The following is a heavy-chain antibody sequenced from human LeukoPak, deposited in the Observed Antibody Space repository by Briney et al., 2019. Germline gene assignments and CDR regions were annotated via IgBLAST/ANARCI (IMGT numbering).Heavy chain of an antibody. V-gene: IGHV1-69*13. Sequence: SVKVSCKASRGTFTSYAISWVRQAPGQGLEWMGGIIPIFGTANYAQKFQGRVTITADESTSTAYMELSSLRSEDTAVYYCARGQGPYNWFDPWGQGTLVTVSS. CDR3: ARGQGPYNWFDP. CDR2: IIPIFGTA. CDR1: RGTFTSYA. J-gene: IGHJ5*02.